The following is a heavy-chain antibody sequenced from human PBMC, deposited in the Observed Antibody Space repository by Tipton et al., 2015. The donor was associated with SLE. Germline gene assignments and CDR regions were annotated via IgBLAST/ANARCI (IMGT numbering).Heavy chain of an antibody. CDR3: TRVMTGSRSDS. CDR2: ISFSGTT. D-gene: IGHD1-26*01. J-gene: IGHJ4*02. Sequence: TLSLTCTVSGVSIRTPTYYWGWVRQTPGKGLEWLGSISFSGTTYFNPSLKSRVTLSRDTSKNQFSLNLNSVTAADTAFYYCTRVMTGSRSDSWGRGTRVTVSP. V-gene: IGHV4-39*07. CDR1: GVSIRTPTYY.